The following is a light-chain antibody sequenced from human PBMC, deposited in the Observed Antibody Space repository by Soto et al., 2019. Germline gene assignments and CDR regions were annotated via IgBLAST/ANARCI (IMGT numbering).Light chain of an antibody. V-gene: IGLV1-44*01. CDR2: SNN. Sequence: QSVLTQPPSASGTPGQRVTISCSGSSSNIGRNTENWYQQLLRTAPKHLIYSNNQRPSGVPDRLSASNSGTTASLAIISLQSDDEADYYCAAWDDSLKSVVFGGGTKLTVL. CDR1: SSNIGRNT. J-gene: IGLJ2*01. CDR3: AAWDDSLKSVV.